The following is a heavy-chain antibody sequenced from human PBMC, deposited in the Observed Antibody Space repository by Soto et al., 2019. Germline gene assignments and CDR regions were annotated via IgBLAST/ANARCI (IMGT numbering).Heavy chain of an antibody. J-gene: IGHJ4*02. Sequence: PGGSLRLSCAASGFSFSDSYMSWIRQAPGKGLEWVSYISRGGSVIYYADSVKGRFTISRDDAKNSLYLQMNSLRAEDTAIYYCASDSHAVDLGYWGQGTLVTVPQ. CDR3: ASDSHAVDLGY. CDR2: ISRGGSVI. D-gene: IGHD3-10*01. V-gene: IGHV3-11*01. CDR1: GFSFSDSY.